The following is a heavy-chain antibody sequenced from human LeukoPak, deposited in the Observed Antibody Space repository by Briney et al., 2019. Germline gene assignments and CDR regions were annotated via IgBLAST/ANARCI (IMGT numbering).Heavy chain of an antibody. CDR1: GFTFSSYG. J-gene: IGHJ4*02. V-gene: IGHV3-33*06. CDR3: AKDRSSGWYEGYYFDY. D-gene: IGHD6-19*01. CDR2: IWYDGSNK. Sequence: GGSLRLSCAASGFTFSSYGMHWVRQAPGKGLEWVAVIWYDGSNKYYADSVKGRFTISRDNSKNTLYLQMNSLRAEDTAVYYCAKDRSSGWYEGYYFDYWGQGTLVTASS.